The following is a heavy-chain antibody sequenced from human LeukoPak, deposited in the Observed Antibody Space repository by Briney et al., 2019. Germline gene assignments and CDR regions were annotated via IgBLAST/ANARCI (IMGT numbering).Heavy chain of an antibody. J-gene: IGHJ4*02. CDR3: ARERGGSWLDY. Sequence: PGGSLRLSCAASGLTFSPYTMTWVRQAPGKGLEWVSYISSTSRTIYYADSVKGRFTISRDNAKNSLYLQMNSLSDEDTAVYYCARERGGSWLDYWGQGTLVTVSS. D-gene: IGHD6-13*01. V-gene: IGHV3-48*02. CDR1: GLTFSPYT. CDR2: ISSTSRTI.